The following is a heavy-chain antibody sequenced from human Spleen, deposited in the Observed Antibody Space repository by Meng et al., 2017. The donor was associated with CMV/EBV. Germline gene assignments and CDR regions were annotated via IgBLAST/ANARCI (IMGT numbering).Heavy chain of an antibody. Sequence: ASVKVSCKASGYTFTNFGITWVRQAPGQGLEWMGWISAYNGNTNYAQKLQGRVTMTTDTSTSTAYMELRSLRSDDTAVYYCARDWQTERSAGVPAAPWRYFQHWGQGTLVTVSS. CDR1: GYTFTNFG. J-gene: IGHJ1*01. V-gene: IGHV1-18*01. CDR2: ISAYNGNT. CDR3: ARDWQTERSAGVPAAPWRYFQH. D-gene: IGHD2-2*01.